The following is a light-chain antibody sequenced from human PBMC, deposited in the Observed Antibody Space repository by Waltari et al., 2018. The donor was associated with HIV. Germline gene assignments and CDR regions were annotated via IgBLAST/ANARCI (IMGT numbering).Light chain of an antibody. V-gene: IGLV2-11*01. CDR1: SSHVGGYNY. Sequence: QSALTQPRPVSGSPGQSVTISCTGTSSHVGGYNYVSWYQQHPGKAPKLIIYDVSKRPSGVPDRFSGSKSGNTASLTISGLQAEDEADYYCCSYAGSYRGVFGGGTKLTVL. CDR2: DVS. CDR3: CSYAGSYRGV. J-gene: IGLJ2*01.